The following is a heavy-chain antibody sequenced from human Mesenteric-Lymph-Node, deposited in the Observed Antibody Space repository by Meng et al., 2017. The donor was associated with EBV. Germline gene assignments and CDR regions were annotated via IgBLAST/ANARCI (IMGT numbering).Heavy chain of an antibody. D-gene: IGHD6-13*01. CDR2: TSGSRGDT. V-gene: IGHV3-23*01. Sequence: EVQLLESGGGLVQPGGSLSLSLAASGFTFSSYAMSWVRQAPEKGLEWVSATSGSRGDTHYADSVKGRLTISRDNSKNTLFLQMNSLRAEDTAVYYCARGAATERYYFDSWGQGALVTVYS. CDR3: ARGAATERYYFDS. CDR1: GFTFSSYA. J-gene: IGHJ4*02.